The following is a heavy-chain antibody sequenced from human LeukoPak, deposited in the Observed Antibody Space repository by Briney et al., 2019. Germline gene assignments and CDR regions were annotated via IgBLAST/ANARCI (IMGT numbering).Heavy chain of an antibody. CDR2: ISYDGSNK. CDR1: GFTFSSYA. D-gene: IGHD3-10*01. V-gene: IGHV3-30-3*01. Sequence: GSLRLSCAASGFTFSSYAMHWVRQAPGKGLEWVAVISYDGSNKYYADSVKGRFTISRDNSKNTLYLQMNSLRAEDTAVYYCARDPSYYGSGGNNYWGRGTLVTVSS. J-gene: IGHJ4*02. CDR3: ARDPSYYGSGGNNY.